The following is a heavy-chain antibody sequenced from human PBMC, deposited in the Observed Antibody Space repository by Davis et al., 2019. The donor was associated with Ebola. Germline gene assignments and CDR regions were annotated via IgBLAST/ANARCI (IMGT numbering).Heavy chain of an antibody. V-gene: IGHV1-69*06. J-gene: IGHJ4*02. CDR1: GGTFSKYA. D-gene: IGHD6-19*01. Sequence: SVKVSCKTSGGTFSKYAISWVRQAPGQGLEWMGGIIPIYGTANYAQKFQGRVTITADKSTSTAYMELSSLRSEDTAVYYCAREGYSSGWDYYFDYWGQGTLVTVSS. CDR3: AREGYSSGWDYYFDY. CDR2: IIPIYGTA.